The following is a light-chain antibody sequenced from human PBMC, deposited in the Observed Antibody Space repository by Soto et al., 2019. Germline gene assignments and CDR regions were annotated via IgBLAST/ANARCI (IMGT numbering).Light chain of an antibody. CDR2: GVT. CDR3: SSFTTSYFYV. Sequence: QSVLTQPPSVSAAPGQKVTISCSGSISNIGKNYVSWYQQHPGKAPKLLIHGVTRRPSGVSSRFSASKSAYTASLTISGLQAEDEANYYCSSFTTSYFYVFGPGTKVTVL. CDR1: ISNIGKNY. V-gene: IGLV2-14*01. J-gene: IGLJ1*01.